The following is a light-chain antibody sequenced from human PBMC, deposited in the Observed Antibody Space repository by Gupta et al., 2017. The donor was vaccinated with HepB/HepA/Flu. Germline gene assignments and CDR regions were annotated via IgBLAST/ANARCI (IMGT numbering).Light chain of an antibody. Sequence: QSALTQPASVSGSPGPSITISCTGTSGDVGVYNYVSWYQQHPGKGPKVIIYDVSNRPSGVSSRFSGSKSGNTASLTIFGLQAEDEADYYCSSYTRSNTVVFGGGSKLTVL. CDR1: SGDVGVYNY. CDR3: SSYTRSNTVV. V-gene: IGLV2-14*01. CDR2: DVS. J-gene: IGLJ2*01.